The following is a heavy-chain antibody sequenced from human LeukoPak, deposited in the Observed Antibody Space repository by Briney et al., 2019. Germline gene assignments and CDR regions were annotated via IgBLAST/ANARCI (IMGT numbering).Heavy chain of an antibody. Sequence: PGGSLRLSCAASGFTVSSNYMSWVRQAPGKGLERVSVIYSGGSTYYADSVKGRFTISRDNSKNTLYLQMNSLRAEDTAVYYCARPSGYELYFDYWGQGTLVTVSS. D-gene: IGHD5-12*01. CDR3: ARPSGYELYFDY. CDR1: GFTVSSNY. CDR2: IYSGGST. V-gene: IGHV3-53*01. J-gene: IGHJ4*02.